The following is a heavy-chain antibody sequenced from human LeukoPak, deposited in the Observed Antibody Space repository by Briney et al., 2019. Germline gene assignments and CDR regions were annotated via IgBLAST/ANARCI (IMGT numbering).Heavy chain of an antibody. CDR1: GFTFIRYG. CDR3: AKDQIAVAGRYFDY. CDR2: ISYDGSNK. V-gene: IGHV3-30*18. Sequence: PGCSLRLSCPASGFTFIRYGIHWVRQAPRKGLEWVAGISYDGSNKYYADSVKGRFTISRDNSKNTLYLQMNSLRAEDTAVYYCAKDQIAVAGRYFDYWGQGTLVTVSS. D-gene: IGHD6-19*01. J-gene: IGHJ4*02.